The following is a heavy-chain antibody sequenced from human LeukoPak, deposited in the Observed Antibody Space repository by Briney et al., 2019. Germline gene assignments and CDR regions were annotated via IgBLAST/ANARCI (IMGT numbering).Heavy chain of an antibody. CDR2: ITGSGETT. CDR3: AKVIIVCRY. CDR1: GFTFSDNG. Sequence: QPGGSLRLSCAASGFTFSDNGMSWVRQAPGKGLEWVSAITGSGETTFYAVSVRGRFTISRDNSKNTLYLQMNSLRAEDTAVYYCAKVIIVCRYWGQGTLVTVSS. V-gene: IGHV3-23*01. J-gene: IGHJ4*02. D-gene: IGHD2/OR15-2a*01.